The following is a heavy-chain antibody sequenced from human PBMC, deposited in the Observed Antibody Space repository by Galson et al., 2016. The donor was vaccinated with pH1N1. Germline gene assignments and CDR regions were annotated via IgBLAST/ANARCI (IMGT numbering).Heavy chain of an antibody. J-gene: IGHJ5*02. CDR2: ITSGGTT. D-gene: IGHD3-22*01. V-gene: IGHV3-23*01. CDR1: GFTFSSFA. Sequence: SLRLSCATSGFTFSSFAMTWVRQAPGKGLEWVSGITSGGTTHYADSVKGRFTISRDNSKNIVDLQMSRLRVEDTATYYCVKGDSSGYEYLNKFDPWGQGTLVTVSS. CDR3: VKGDSSGYEYLNKFDP.